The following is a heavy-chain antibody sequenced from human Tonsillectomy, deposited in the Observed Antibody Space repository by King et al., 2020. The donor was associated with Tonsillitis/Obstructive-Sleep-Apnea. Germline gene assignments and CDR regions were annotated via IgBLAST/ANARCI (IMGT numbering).Heavy chain of an antibody. Sequence: VQLVESGGGLVQPGGSLRLSCSASGFTFSRYAMHWVRQAPGKGLDYVSGVSPNGGSTYYADSVKGRFTISRDNSKNTLYLQMSSLRPEGTAVYNCVKVARAAHFTGMYGMDVWGQGTTVTVSS. CDR2: VSPNGGST. CDR3: VKVARAAHFTGMYGMDV. D-gene: IGHD2-15*01. V-gene: IGHV3-64D*06. J-gene: IGHJ6*02. CDR1: GFTFSRYA.